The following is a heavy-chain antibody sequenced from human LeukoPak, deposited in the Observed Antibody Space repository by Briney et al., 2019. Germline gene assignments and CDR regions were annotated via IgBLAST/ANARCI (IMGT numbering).Heavy chain of an antibody. CDR1: GGSFSGYY. J-gene: IGHJ6*03. Sequence: PSGTLSLTCAVYGGSFSGYYWSWIRQPPGKGLEWIGEINHSGSTNYNPSLKSRVTISVDTSKKQFSLKLSSVTAADTAVYYCARYSYAGYYYYYMDVWGKGTTVTISS. V-gene: IGHV4-34*01. D-gene: IGHD3-16*01. CDR2: INHSGST. CDR3: ARYSYAGYYYYYMDV.